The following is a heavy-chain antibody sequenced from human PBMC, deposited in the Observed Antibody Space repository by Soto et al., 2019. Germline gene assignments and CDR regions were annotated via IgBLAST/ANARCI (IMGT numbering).Heavy chain of an antibody. CDR2: IDWADNK. V-gene: IGHV2-70*01. J-gene: IGHJ4*02. D-gene: IGHD6-19*01. Sequence: ESGPTLVNPTQTLTLTCTFSGFSLTTSGMCVSWIRQPPGKALEWLALIDWADNKYYSTSLKIRLTISKDTSKNQVVLTLTNMDPVDTATYYCARRIAVVGKYYFDYWGQGTPVTVSS. CDR1: GFSLTTSGMC. CDR3: ARRIAVVGKYYFDY.